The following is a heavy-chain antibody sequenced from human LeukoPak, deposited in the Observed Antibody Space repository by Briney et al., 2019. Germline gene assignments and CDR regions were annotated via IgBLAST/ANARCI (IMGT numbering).Heavy chain of an antibody. CDR1: GGSISSITW. Sequence: PSGTLSLTCAVSGGSISSITWWSWVRQPPGKRLEWIGEIYHTGSTNYNPSLKSRVTMSVDKSKNQFSLKLSSVTAADTAVYYCAREAGPQSLRGTFDPWGQGTLVTVSS. CDR2: IYHTGST. J-gene: IGHJ5*02. CDR3: AREAGPQSLRGTFDP. V-gene: IGHV4-4*02. D-gene: IGHD1-1*01.